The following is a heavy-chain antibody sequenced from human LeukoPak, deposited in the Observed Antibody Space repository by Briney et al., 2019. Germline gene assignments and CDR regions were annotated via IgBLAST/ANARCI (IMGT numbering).Heavy chain of an antibody. J-gene: IGHJ4*02. CDR2: IYYSGST. CDR3: ARHTRSGWYVDY. V-gene: IGHV4-39*01. D-gene: IGHD6-19*01. CDR1: GGSISSSSYY. Sequence: PSETLSLTCTVSGGSISSSSYYWGWIRQPPGKGLEWIGSIYYSGSTYYNPSLKSRVTISVDTSKNQFSLKLSSVTAADTAVYYCARHTRSGWYVDYWGQGTLVTVSS.